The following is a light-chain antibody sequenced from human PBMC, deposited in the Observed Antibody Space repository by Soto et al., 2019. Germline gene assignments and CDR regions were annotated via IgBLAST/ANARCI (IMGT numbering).Light chain of an antibody. V-gene: IGKV2-28*01. J-gene: IGKJ2*01. Sequence: DIVMTQSPLSLPVTPGESASISCRSSQSLLHSNRHDYLDWYLQKEGQSPQVLIYLGSNRASGVPDRVSGSGSGTDFTLKISRVEAEDVGVYYCMQALQTPYTFGQGTKLEIK. CDR1: QSLLHSNRHDY. CDR3: MQALQTPYT. CDR2: LGS.